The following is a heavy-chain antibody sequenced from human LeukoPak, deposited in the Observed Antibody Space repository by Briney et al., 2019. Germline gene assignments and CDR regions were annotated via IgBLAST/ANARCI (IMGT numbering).Heavy chain of an antibody. CDR1: GGFISSYY. V-gene: IGHV4-4*09. D-gene: IGHD6-13*01. CDR3: ARLSSSSWYYYYYMDV. Sequence: PSETLTLTCTVSGGFISSYYWSWLRQPPGKGLEWIGYTYTSGSTNYNPSLNSRVTISVDTSKNQYSLKLSSVHAAGTAVYYCARLSSSSWYYYYYMDVWGKGTTVTV. CDR2: TYTSGST. J-gene: IGHJ6*03.